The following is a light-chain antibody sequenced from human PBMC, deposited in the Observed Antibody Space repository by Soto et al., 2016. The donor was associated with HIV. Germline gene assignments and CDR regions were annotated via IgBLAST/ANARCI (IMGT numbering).Light chain of an antibody. CDR3: QAWDSTTEVYV. CDR2: QDR. CDR1: KLGDKY. J-gene: IGLJ1*01. Sequence: SYELTQPPSVSVSPEQTANITCSGDKLGDKYVSWYQQKPGQSPVLVIYQDRKRPSGIPERFSGSNSGNTATLTISGSQTMDEADYFCQAWDSTTEVYVFGIGTKVT. V-gene: IGLV3-1*01.